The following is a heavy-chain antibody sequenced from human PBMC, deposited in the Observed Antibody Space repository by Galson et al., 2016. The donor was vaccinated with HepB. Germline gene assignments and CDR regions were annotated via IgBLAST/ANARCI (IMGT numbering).Heavy chain of an antibody. CDR2: IYYTGSS. J-gene: IGHJ3*01. Sequence: PLSLTCTVSGGSISTDYWSWIRQPPGKGLEWIGYIYYTGSSYNNPSLQSRVIISVDTSKNQFSLKLSSVTAADTAVYYCARSITSLGHDAFDVWGQGTMVTVSS. V-gene: IGHV4-30-4*01. CDR1: GGSISTDY. D-gene: IGHD2-2*01. CDR3: ARSITSLGHDAFDV.